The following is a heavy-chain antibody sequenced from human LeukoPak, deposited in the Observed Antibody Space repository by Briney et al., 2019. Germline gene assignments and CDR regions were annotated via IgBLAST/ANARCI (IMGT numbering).Heavy chain of an antibody. D-gene: IGHD3-22*01. V-gene: IGHV1-24*01. CDR3: ATGHDSSDTYAFDI. J-gene: IGHJ3*02. CDR2: FDPEDGET. Sequence: ASVKVSCKVSGYTLTELSMHWVRQAPGKGLEWMGGFDPEDGETIYAQKFQRRVTMTEDTSPDTAYMELSSLRSEDTAVYYCATGHDSSDTYAFDIWGQGTMVTVSS. CDR1: GYTLTELS.